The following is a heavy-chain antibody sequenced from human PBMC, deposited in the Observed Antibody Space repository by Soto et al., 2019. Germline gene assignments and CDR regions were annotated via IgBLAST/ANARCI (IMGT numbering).Heavy chain of an antibody. D-gene: IGHD3-10*01. CDR2: IYYSGTT. CDR3: ARVGPYDSGSYMFRYDRXDP. CDR1: GGSISSGEYY. Sequence: PSETLSLTCTVSGGSISSGEYYWSWIRQPPGEGLEWIGNIYYSGTTYNNPSLKSRVTISVDTSNNQFSLKLSSVTAADTAVYYCARVGPYDSGSYMFRYDRXDPXGQGTQVT. V-gene: IGHV4-30-4*01. J-gene: IGHJ5*02.